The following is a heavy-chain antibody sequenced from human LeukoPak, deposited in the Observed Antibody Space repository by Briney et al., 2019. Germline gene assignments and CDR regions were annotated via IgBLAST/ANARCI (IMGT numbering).Heavy chain of an antibody. J-gene: IGHJ5*02. V-gene: IGHV3-7*02. CDR3: ARGGKRFDP. CDR2: IEGDGSDN. D-gene: IGHD3-16*01. Sequence: GGTLRLSCTASGFTFSIFWMRWGRQGPGKGLERVVKIEGDGSDNSYVDSVKGRFTISRDNAKKSLYLQMTRLRAEDTAVYCCARGGKRFDPWGQGTLVTVSS. CDR1: GFTFSIFW.